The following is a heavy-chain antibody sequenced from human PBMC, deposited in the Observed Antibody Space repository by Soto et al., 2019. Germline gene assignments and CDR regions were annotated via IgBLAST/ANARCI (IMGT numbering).Heavy chain of an antibody. V-gene: IGHV3-7*04. CDR1: GFTFSDYW. CDR3: ARGHDGMEV. CDR2: INQDGSDK. J-gene: IGHJ6*02. Sequence: EVQLVESGGGLVQPGGSLRLSCEASGFTFSDYWMSWVRQTPGKGLEWVANINQDGSDKYYVDSVKGRFTISRDNAKNSLYLLMNSLRAEDTAVYYCARGHDGMEVWGQGTTVIVSS.